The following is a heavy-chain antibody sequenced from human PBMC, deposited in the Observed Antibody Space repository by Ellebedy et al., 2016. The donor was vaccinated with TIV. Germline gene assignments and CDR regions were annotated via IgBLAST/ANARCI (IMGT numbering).Heavy chain of an antibody. CDR2: ISSHVMPT. Sequence: GESLKISCAASGFIFNSHGMHWVRQAPGKGLEWVAVISSHVMPTYYADSVKGRFTISRDNSNNSLYLQMNSLRAEDTAVYFCTKEGAVAGAPAYLAYDYWGQGTLVTVSS. V-gene: IGHV3-30*13. D-gene: IGHD6-19*01. CDR1: GFIFNSHG. J-gene: IGHJ4*02. CDR3: TKEGAVAGAPAYLAYDY.